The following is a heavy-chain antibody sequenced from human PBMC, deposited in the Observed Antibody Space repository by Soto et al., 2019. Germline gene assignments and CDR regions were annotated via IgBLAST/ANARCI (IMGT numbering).Heavy chain of an antibody. V-gene: IGHV4-30-4*01. J-gene: IGHJ6*02. CDR2: ISYSGIT. CDR3: GRRPYYYYGMDV. CDR1: GGSISRGNYY. Sequence: PSETLTLTCTLAGGSISRGNYYWSWIREPPGKGRGCIGDISYSGITYYNPCLKSRLTISVHTSKNQFSLKLSSVTAADTAVYFCGRRPYYYYGMDVWGQGTPVTVSS.